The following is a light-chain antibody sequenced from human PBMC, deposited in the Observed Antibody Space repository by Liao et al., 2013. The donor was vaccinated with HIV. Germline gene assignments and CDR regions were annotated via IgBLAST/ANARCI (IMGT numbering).Light chain of an antibody. CDR3: QAWDSRADVV. CDR1: NIETKT. J-gene: IGLJ2*01. Sequence: SYELTQPPSVSVAPGKTAGITCGGNNIETKTVHWYQQKPGQAPVVVIYQGTKRPSGIPERFSGSYSGNTATLTISGTQAMDEADYFCQAWDSRADVVFGGGTKLTVL. V-gene: IGLV3-21*01. CDR2: QGT.